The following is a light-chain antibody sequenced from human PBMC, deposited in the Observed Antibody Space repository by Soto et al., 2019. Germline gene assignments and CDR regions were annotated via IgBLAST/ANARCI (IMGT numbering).Light chain of an antibody. Sequence: IPLTQSPSTLPASVGDRVTLTCRASQSISNWLAWYQQKPGTAPKLLIYHASILETAVPSRFSGNGSGTEFTLTISSLQPGDFATYYCQQYNSYSFCQGSRVESK. CDR3: QQYNSYS. J-gene: IGKJ1*01. V-gene: IGKV1-5*01. CDR1: QSISNW. CDR2: HAS.